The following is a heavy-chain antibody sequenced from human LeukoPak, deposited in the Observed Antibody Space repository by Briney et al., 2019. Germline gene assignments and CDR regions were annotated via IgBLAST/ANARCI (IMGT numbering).Heavy chain of an antibody. D-gene: IGHD3-16*02. J-gene: IGHJ4*02. CDR2: ISGSGGST. CDR1: GFTFSSYA. V-gene: IGHV3-23*01. CDR3: AKGPNYDYVWGSYRYNYYFDY. Sequence: GGSLRLSCAASGFTFSSYAMSWVRQAPGKGLEWVSAISGSGGSTYYADSVKGRFTISRDNSKNTLYLQMNSLRAEDTAVYYCAKGPNYDYVWGSYRYNYYFDYWGQGALVTVSS.